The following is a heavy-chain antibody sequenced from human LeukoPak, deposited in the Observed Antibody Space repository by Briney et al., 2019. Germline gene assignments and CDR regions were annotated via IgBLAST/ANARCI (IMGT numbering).Heavy chain of an antibody. Sequence: GGSLRLSCTASKFNLSSYAIHWVRQAPGKGLEWVAVISDDGGNKYYADSVKGRFTISRDNSKNTLSLLMNSLRAEDTALYYCAKRGSCTSISCSSTTLDSWGQGALVTVSS. J-gene: IGHJ4*02. V-gene: IGHV3-30-3*02. CDR3: AKRGSCTSISCSSTTLDS. CDR1: KFNLSSYA. CDR2: ISDDGGNK. D-gene: IGHD2-2*01.